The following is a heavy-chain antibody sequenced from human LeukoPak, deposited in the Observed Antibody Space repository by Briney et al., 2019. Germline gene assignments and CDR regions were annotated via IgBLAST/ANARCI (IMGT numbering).Heavy chain of an antibody. D-gene: IGHD2-21*02. CDR2: INSSGGST. CDR3: ARESQVTAIPRGYNWFDP. J-gene: IGHJ5*02. CDR1: GYTFTSYY. Sequence: ASVKVSCKASGYTFTSYYMHWVRQAPGQGLVWMGIINSSGGSTSYAQKFQGRVTMTRDTSTSTVYMELSSLRSEDTAVYYCARESQVTAIPRGYNWFDPWGQGTLVTVSS. V-gene: IGHV1-46*01.